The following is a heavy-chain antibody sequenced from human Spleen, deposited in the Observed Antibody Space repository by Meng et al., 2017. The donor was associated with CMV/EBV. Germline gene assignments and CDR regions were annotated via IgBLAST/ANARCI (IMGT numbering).Heavy chain of an antibody. Sequence: SWAASGFNFSRKMSNGGRQAPGKGLEWVSSSSSRSSDIYYADSVKGRFTISRDNAKNSLSLQMNSLRAEDTAVYYCATAAIYYFDYWGQGALVTVSS. CDR2: SSSRSSDI. D-gene: IGHD2-2*01. V-gene: IGHV3-21*01. J-gene: IGHJ4*02. CDR1: GFNFSRKM. CDR3: ATAAIYYFDY.